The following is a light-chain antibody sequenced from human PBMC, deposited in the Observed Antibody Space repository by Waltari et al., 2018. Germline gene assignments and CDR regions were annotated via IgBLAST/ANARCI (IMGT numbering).Light chain of an antibody. Sequence: SSELTQDPSVSVALGQTVRITCEGDSLRSYYAGWYQQKPGQAPVLVIYGKNNRPSGIPDRFSGSSSGNTASLTITGAQAEDEADYYCNSRDSSGNHLEVFGGGTKLTVL. J-gene: IGLJ2*01. CDR2: GKN. CDR1: SLRSYY. V-gene: IGLV3-19*01. CDR3: NSRDSSGNHLEV.